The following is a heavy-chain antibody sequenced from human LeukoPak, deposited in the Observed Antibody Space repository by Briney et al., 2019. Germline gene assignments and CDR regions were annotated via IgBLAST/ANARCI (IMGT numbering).Heavy chain of an antibody. CDR3: ARGIIAAAGTIYYYYMDV. Sequence: GRSLRLSCAASGFTFSSYGMHWVRQAPGKGLEWVAVIWYDGSNKYYADSVKGRFTISRDNSKNTLYLQMNSLRAEDTAVYYCARGIIAAAGTIYYYYMDVWGKGTTVTVSS. J-gene: IGHJ6*03. V-gene: IGHV3-33*01. CDR2: IWYDGSNK. CDR1: GFTFSSYG. D-gene: IGHD6-13*01.